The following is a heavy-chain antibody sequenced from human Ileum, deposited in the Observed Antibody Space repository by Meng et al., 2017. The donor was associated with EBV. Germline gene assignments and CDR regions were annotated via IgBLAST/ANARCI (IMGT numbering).Heavy chain of an antibody. CDR2: IYSSGST. CDR3: ARNVPGTSAYYD. V-gene: IGHV4-28*01. J-gene: IGHJ4*02. CDR1: GYSISSTNW. D-gene: IGHD3-22*01. Sequence: QVQLQGAGPRLVQPSDPLSLTCAVSGYSISSTNWWGRLRQPPGKGLEWIGYIYSSGSTSYNPSLKSRVTMSVDTSKNQFSLNLNSVTAVDTAVYYCARNVPGTSAYYDWGQGTLVTVSS.